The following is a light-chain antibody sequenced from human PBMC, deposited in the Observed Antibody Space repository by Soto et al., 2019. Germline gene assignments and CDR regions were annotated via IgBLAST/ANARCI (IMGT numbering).Light chain of an antibody. V-gene: IGKV1-8*01. CDR3: PQYYSYSPLT. CDR1: QGISSY. J-gene: IGKJ4*01. CDR2: AAS. Sequence: AIRMTQSPSSLSASTGDRVTITCRASQGISSYLAWYQQKPGKAPKLLIYAASTLQSGVPSRFSGSGSGTDFTLTISCLQSEDFATYYCPQYYSYSPLTFGGGTKVEIK.